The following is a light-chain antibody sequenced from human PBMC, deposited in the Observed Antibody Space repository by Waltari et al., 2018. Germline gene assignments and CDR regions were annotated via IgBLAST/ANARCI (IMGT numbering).Light chain of an antibody. J-gene: IGKJ3*01. V-gene: IGKV1D-13*01. Sequence: AIQLTQSLSSLSASLGDRVTITCRASQGIRSALAWYQQRPGKPPQFLIYDASTLHSGVPSRFSGSGSGTDFSLTINSLQPEDFATYYCQQYINYPFTFGPGTKVDFK. CDR1: QGIRSA. CDR3: QQYINYPFT. CDR2: DAS.